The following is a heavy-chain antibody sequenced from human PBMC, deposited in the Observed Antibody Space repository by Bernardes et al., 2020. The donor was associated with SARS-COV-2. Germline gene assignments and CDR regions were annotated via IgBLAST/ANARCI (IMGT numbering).Heavy chain of an antibody. J-gene: IGHJ4*02. CDR3: ARGIYDSYYYFDY. Sequence: GGSLRLSCAASGFTFSNYWMHWVRQAPGKGLEWVSRIHGAGSSTTYADSVRGRFTISRDNAKNTLYLQMSSLRAEDTAVYYCARGIYDSYYYFDYWGQGTLVTVSS. CDR2: IHGAGSST. D-gene: IGHD2-21*01. V-gene: IGHV3-74*01. CDR1: GFTFSNYW.